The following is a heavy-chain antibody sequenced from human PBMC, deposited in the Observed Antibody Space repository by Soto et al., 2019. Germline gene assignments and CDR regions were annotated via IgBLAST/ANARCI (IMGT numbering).Heavy chain of an antibody. J-gene: IGHJ4*02. Sequence: QVQLVQSGAEVKKPGSSVKVSCKASGGTFSSYTISWVRQAPGQGLEWMGRIIPILGIANYAQKFQGRVTITADKATSTAYMELSSLRSEDTAVYYCARTKYSSSCHDYWGQGTLVTVSS. D-gene: IGHD6-13*01. V-gene: IGHV1-69*02. CDR1: GGTFSSYT. CDR3: ARTKYSSSCHDY. CDR2: IIPILGIA.